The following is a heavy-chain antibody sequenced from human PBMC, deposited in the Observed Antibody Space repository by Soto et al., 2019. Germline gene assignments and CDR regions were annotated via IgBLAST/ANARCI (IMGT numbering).Heavy chain of an antibody. CDR3: AQGSDRRDSCRPFDL. V-gene: IGHV3-23*01. J-gene: IGHJ4*02. CDR2: ISEGGVAT. CDR1: GFSFRGYA. Sequence: GGSLRLSCVGSGFSFRGYAMRWVRQAPGKGLEWVSAISEGGVATNYADFVNGRFTISRDNSRNTLYLKMNSLRADDTAVYYCAQGSDRRDSCRPFDLWGPGSLLTVYS. D-gene: IGHD3-22*01.